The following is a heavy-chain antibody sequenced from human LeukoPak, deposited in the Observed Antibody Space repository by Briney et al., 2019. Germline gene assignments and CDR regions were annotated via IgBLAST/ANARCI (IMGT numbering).Heavy chain of an antibody. CDR2: INAGNGNT. J-gene: IGHJ6*04. Sequence: GASVKVCCKASGYTFTSYAMHWVRQAPGQRLGWMGWINAGNGNTKYSQKFQGRVTITRDTSASTAYMELSSLRSEDTAVYYCARGCSGGSCYPRHYYYYGMDVWGKGTTVTVSP. V-gene: IGHV1-3*01. D-gene: IGHD2-15*01. CDR3: ARGCSGGSCYPRHYYYYGMDV. CDR1: GYTFTSYA.